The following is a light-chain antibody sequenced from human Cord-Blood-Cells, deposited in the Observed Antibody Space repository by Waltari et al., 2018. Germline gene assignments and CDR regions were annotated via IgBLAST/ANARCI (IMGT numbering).Light chain of an antibody. CDR1: SSAVGGYNY. Sequence: QSALTQPASVSGSPGQSITISCTGTSSAVGGYNYFSWYQHHPGKAPKLMIYDVSNRPSGVSNRFSGSKSGNTASLTISGLQAEDEADYYCSSYTSSSVVFGGGTKLTVL. J-gene: IGLJ2*01. V-gene: IGLV2-14*03. CDR2: DVS. CDR3: SSYTSSSVV.